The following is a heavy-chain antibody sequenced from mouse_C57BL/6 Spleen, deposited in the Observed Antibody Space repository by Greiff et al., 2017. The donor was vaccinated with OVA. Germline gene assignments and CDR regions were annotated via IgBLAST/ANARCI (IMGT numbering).Heavy chain of an antibody. V-gene: IGHV1-52*01. J-gene: IGHJ2*01. CDR1: GYTFTSYW. CDR2: IDPSDSET. Sequence: QVQLQQPGAELVRPGSSVKLSCKASGYTFTSYWMHWVKQRPIQGLEWIGNIDPSDSETHYNQKFKDKATLTVDKSSSTAYMQLSSLTSEDSAVYYCARGDYYGSSYDDYWGQGTTLTVAS. CDR3: ARGDYYGSSYDDY. D-gene: IGHD1-1*01.